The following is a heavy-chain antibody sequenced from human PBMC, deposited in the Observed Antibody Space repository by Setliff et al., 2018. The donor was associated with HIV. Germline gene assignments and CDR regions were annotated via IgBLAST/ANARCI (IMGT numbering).Heavy chain of an antibody. CDR2: IYPDDSDT. CDR3: ARHAWRLWLAPIES. Sequence: GESLKISCQGSGYSFTRYWIGWVRQMPGKGLEWMAMIYPDDSDTRYSPSFQGQVTISADKSISTAYLQWSSLKASDTAMYFCARHAWRLWLAPIESWGQGTLVTVSS. V-gene: IGHV5-51*01. CDR1: GYSFTRYW. D-gene: IGHD6-19*01. J-gene: IGHJ4*02.